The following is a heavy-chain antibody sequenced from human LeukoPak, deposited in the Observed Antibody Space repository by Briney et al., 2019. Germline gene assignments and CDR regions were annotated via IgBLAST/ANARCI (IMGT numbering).Heavy chain of an antibody. V-gene: IGHV5-51*01. J-gene: IGHJ4*02. CDR1: GYSFTSYW. Sequence: GESQKISCKGSGYSFTSYWIGWVRQMPGKGLEWMGIIYPGDSDTRYSPSFQGQVTISADKSISTAYLQWSSLKASDTAMYYCARHMKRGVATSALGYWGQGTLVTVSS. D-gene: IGHD5-24*01. CDR2: IYPGDSDT. CDR3: ARHMKRGVATSALGY.